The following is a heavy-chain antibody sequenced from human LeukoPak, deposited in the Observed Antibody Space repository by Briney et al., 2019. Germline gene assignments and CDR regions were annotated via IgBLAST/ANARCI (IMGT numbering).Heavy chain of an antibody. Sequence: GGSLRLSCAASGFTFRNYCMTWVRQVPGKGLEWVASIKQDESEKYFLDSVKGRFTISRDNAENSLYLQMNSLRAEDTAVYYCARVYYQDSGTSYRHLDYWGQGTLVTVSS. CDR3: ARVYYQDSGTSYRHLDY. CDR1: GFTFRNYC. D-gene: IGHD3-22*01. J-gene: IGHJ4*02. CDR2: IKQDESEK. V-gene: IGHV3-7*01.